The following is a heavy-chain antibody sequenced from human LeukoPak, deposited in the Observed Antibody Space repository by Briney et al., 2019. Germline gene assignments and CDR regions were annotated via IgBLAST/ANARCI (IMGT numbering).Heavy chain of an antibody. CDR3: ARDAGNWDYSYYFDY. CDR2: VSSSRSAI. V-gene: IGHV3-48*01. J-gene: IGHJ4*02. D-gene: IGHD1-7*01. Sequence: GGSLRLSCAASGFTFSNYNMNWVRQAPGKGLEWVSYVSSSRSAIYYADSVKGRFTISRDNAKNSLYQRMNSLRAEDTAVYYCARDAGNWDYSYYFDYWGQGTLVTVSS. CDR1: GFTFSNYN.